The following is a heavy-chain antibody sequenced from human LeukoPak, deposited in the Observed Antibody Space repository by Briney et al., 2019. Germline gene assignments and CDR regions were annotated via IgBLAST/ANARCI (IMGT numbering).Heavy chain of an antibody. D-gene: IGHD3-10*01. CDR2: IRYDGSYN. CDR1: GFIFSSSG. CDR3: ASSGVYGSGSYPLYYYYYYGMDV. Sequence: GGSLRLSCAASGFIFSSSGMHWVRQAPGKGLEWVAFIRYDGSYNYYADSVKGRFTISRDNSKNTLYLQMNSLRAEDTAVYYCASSGVYGSGSYPLYYYYYYGMDVWGQGTTVTVSS. J-gene: IGHJ6*02. V-gene: IGHV3-30*02.